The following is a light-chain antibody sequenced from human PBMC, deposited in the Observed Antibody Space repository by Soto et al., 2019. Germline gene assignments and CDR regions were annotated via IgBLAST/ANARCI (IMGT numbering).Light chain of an antibody. Sequence: QPASVSESPGQSITISCTGTSSDVGGYNYVSWYQHHPGKAPKVMIYDVSNRPSGVSDRFSGSKSGNTASLTISGLQAEDEADYYCASYTSHSTVLFGGGTKLTVL. CDR3: ASYTSHSTVL. CDR2: DVS. V-gene: IGLV2-14*03. J-gene: IGLJ2*01. CDR1: SSDVGGYNY.